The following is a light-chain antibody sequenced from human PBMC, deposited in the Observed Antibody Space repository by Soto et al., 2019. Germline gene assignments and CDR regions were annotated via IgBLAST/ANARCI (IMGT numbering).Light chain of an antibody. V-gene: IGLV2-14*01. J-gene: IGLJ1*01. CDR3: SSFTSSNTHV. CDR2: GVS. Sequence: QSVLTQPASVSGSPGQSITISCTGTSSDVGNYNYVSWYQHHPGKAPKLLISGVSNRPSGISNRFSGSKSGNTASLTISGLQAEDEGHYYCSSFTSSNTHVFGTGTKATVL. CDR1: SSDVGNYNY.